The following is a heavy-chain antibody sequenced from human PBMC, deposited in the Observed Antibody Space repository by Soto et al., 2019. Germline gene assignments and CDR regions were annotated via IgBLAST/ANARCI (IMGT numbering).Heavy chain of an antibody. CDR3: ARALPGYYDSSGYYYFDY. J-gene: IGHJ4*02. CDR1: GFTVSSNY. CDR2: IYSGGST. V-gene: IGHV3-53*01. Sequence: PGGSLRLSCAASGFTVSSNYMSWVRQAPGKGLEWVSVIYSGGSTYYADSVKGRFTISRDNSKNTLYLQMNSLRAGDTAVYYCARALPGYYDSSGYYYFDYWGQGTLVTVSS. D-gene: IGHD3-22*01.